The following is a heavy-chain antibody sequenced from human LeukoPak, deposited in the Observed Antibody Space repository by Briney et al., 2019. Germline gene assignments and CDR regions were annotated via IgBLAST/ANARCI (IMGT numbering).Heavy chain of an antibody. V-gene: IGHV1-18*04. D-gene: IGHD3-9*01. CDR3: AASYNDILTGYVQH. J-gene: IGHJ1*01. CDR1: GWTLTFYC. CDR2: ISAYNGNT. Sequence: GASVKVSCKDSGWTLTFYCISWVREAPGQGLEWMGWISAYNGNTNYAQKLQGRVTITTETSKSTAYMELMKLRSDDAAVYYYAASYNDILTGYVQHWGQGTLVTVSS.